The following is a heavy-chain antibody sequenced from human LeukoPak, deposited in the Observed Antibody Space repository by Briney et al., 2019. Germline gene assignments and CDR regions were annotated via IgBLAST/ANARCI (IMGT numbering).Heavy chain of an antibody. J-gene: IGHJ6*02. CDR1: GYSFTSYW. Sequence: KHGESLKISCKGSGYSFTSYWISWVRQLPGKGLEWMGRIDPSDSYTKYSPSFQGHVTISGDESISTAYLQWSSLKASDTAMYYCARHFLGELPDMDVWGQGTTVTVSS. CDR2: IDPSDSYT. D-gene: IGHD1-26*01. V-gene: IGHV5-10-1*01. CDR3: ARHFLGELPDMDV.